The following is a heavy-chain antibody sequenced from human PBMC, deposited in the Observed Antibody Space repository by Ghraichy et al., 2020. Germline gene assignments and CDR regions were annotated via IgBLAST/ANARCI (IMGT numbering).Heavy chain of an antibody. CDR3: ARHVST. CDR2: ISYSGST. Sequence: GSLRLSCTVSGGSISSSPYFWGWIRQPPGKGLEWMGSISYSGSTYYNSSLKSRLTISLDTSKKHFSLSLTSVTAADTAVDYCARHVSTWGQGTLVTVSS. V-gene: IGHV4-39*01. J-gene: IGHJ5*02. CDR1: GGSISSSPYF.